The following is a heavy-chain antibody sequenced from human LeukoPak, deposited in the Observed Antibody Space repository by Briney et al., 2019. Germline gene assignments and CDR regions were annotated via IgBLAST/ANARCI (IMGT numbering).Heavy chain of an antibody. CDR2: IYNSGST. CDR3: ARDTLEYMGIDY. Sequence: SETLSLTCTVSGDSFSYFYWSWIRQPPGKGLEWIGYIYNSGSTSYNPSLKSRVTISLDTSQNQFSLKLSSVTAADTAVYYCARDTLEYMGIDYWGQGTLVTVSS. J-gene: IGHJ4*02. D-gene: IGHD3-3*01. V-gene: IGHV4-59*01. CDR1: GDSFSYFY.